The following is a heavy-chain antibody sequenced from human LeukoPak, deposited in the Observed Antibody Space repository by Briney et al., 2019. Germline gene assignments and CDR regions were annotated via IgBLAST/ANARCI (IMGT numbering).Heavy chain of an antibody. V-gene: IGHV4-30-4*08. J-gene: IGHJ5*02. CDR1: GGSISSGDYY. CDR2: IYYSGST. D-gene: IGHD4-11*01. Sequence: SETLSLTCTVSGGSISSGDYYWSWIRQPLGKGLEWIGYIYYSGSTYYNPSLKSRVTISVDTSKNQFSPKLSSVTAADTAVYYCASMTTENWFDPWGQGTLVTVSS. CDR3: ASMTTENWFDP.